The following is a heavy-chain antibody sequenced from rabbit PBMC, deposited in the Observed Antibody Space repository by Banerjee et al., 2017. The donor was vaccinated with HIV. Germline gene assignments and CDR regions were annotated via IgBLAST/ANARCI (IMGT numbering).Heavy chain of an antibody. CDR1: GFSFSSSDY. J-gene: IGHJ6*01. CDR3: ARDTSTSFSSYGMDL. V-gene: IGHV1S40*01. D-gene: IGHD1-1*01. Sequence: QSLEESGGDLVKPGASLTLTCTASGFSFSSSDYMCWVRQAPGKGLEWISCIAGSGSGFTYSATWATGRFTISKTSSTTVTLQMTSLTAADTATYFCARDTSTSFSSYGMDLWGQGTLVTIS. CDR2: IAGSGSGFT.